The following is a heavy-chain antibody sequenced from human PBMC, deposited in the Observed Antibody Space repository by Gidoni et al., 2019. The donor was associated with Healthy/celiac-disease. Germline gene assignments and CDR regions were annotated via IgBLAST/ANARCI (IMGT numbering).Heavy chain of an antibody. J-gene: IGHJ4*02. CDR1: GFTFSSYS. Sequence: EVQMVESGGGLVKPGGSLSTSWSASGFTFSSYSLNWVRQAPGKGLEWVSSISSSSSYIYYADSVKGRFTISRDNAKNSLYLQMNSLRAEDTAVYYCARAGRDYDFWSGDYYFDYWGQGTLVTVSS. D-gene: IGHD3-3*01. V-gene: IGHV3-21*01. CDR2: ISSSSSYI. CDR3: ARAGRDYDFWSGDYYFDY.